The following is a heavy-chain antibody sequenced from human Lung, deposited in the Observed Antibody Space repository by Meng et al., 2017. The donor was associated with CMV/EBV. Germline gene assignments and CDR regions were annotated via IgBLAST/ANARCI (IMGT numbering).Heavy chain of an antibody. Sequence: GESXKISCVASGFNLNTHSGHWVRQAPGKGLEWLAVFSSDITNPYYADSVRGRFAVSRDDFRKSLYLQMNDLTPEDTAVYYCATSRLQLDAVDLWGQGTLVIVSS. CDR3: ATSRLQLDAVDL. V-gene: IGHV3-30*09. D-gene: IGHD2-2*01. CDR1: GFNLNTHS. CDR2: FSSDITNP. J-gene: IGHJ1*01.